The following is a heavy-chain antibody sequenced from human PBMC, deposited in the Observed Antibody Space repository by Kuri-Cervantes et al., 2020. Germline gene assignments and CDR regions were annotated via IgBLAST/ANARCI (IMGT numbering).Heavy chain of an antibody. CDR1: GGSISSSNW. D-gene: IGHD5-24*01. V-gene: IGHV4-4*02. Sequence: SETLSLTCAVSGGSISSSNWWSWVRQPPGKGLEWIGEIYHSGSTNYNPSLKSRVTISVDKSKNQFSLKLSSVTAADTAVYYCARDQIREIDAFDIWGQGKMVTVSS. CDR3: ARDQIREIDAFDI. J-gene: IGHJ3*02. CDR2: IYHSGST.